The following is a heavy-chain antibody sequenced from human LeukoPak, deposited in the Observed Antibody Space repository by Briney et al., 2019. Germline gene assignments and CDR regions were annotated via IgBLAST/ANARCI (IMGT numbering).Heavy chain of an antibody. Sequence: PSETLSLTCTVSGGSISTHYWSWIRQPAGKGLEWIGRIYTSGSTDYNPSLESRVTMSVDTSKNQFSLKLSSVTAADTAVYYCARGPPPDFDYWGQGTLVTVSS. V-gene: IGHV4-4*07. J-gene: IGHJ4*02. CDR2: IYTSGST. CDR1: GGSISTHY. CDR3: ARGPPPDFDY.